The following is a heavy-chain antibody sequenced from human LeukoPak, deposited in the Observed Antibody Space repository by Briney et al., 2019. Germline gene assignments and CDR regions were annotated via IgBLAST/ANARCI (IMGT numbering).Heavy chain of an antibody. V-gene: IGHV4-59*01. CDR2: ISYSGST. J-gene: IGHJ6*02. Sequence: SETLSLTCTVSGGSISNYYWSWIRQPPGRGGEWMGYISYSGSTEYNPPLESRVTISVDTCKNQFSLTLSSVTAADTAVYYCARVLMGYSYGSPDANYYYGMGVWGQGTTVTVSS. D-gene: IGHD5-18*01. CDR3: ARVLMGYSYGSPDANYYYGMGV. CDR1: GGSISNYY.